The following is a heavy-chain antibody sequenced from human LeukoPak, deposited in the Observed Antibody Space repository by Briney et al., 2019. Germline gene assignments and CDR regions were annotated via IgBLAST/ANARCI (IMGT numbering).Heavy chain of an antibody. CDR2: FDPEDGET. Sequence: ASVKVSCKVSGYTLTELSMHWVRQAPGKGLEWMGGFDPEDGETIYAQKFQGRVTMTEDTSTDTAYMELSSLRSEDTAVYYCARGVSIFGVVSDAFDIWGQGTMVTVSS. CDR3: ARGVSIFGVVSDAFDI. V-gene: IGHV1-24*01. CDR1: GYTLTELS. D-gene: IGHD3-3*01. J-gene: IGHJ3*02.